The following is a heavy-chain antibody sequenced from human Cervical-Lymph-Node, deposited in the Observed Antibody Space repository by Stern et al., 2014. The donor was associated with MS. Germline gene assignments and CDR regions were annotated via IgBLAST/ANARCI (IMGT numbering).Heavy chain of an antibody. CDR1: GDTFKNYA. J-gene: IGHJ4*02. Sequence: VQLVESGAEVKTPGSSVKVSCKTSGDTFKNYAISWVRQAPGLGLEWMGGIVPIFGTTTYARKFRGRIILTADKSTNTTYMELGSLRSEDTAVYYCAREFSTSAHPFDYWGQGSLLTVSS. D-gene: IGHD6-13*01. CDR3: AREFSTSAHPFDY. CDR2: IVPIFGTT. V-gene: IGHV1-69*06.